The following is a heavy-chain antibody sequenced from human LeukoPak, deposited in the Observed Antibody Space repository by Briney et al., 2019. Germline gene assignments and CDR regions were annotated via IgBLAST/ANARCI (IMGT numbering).Heavy chain of an antibody. CDR2: INPNSGGT. Sequence: GASVKVSCKASGYTFTNHYIHWVRQAPGQGLEWLGWINPNSGGTNYAQRFQGRVTMTRDTSISTAYMELSGLKSDDTAVYYCARAGGPYDYWGQGTLVTVSS. CDR1: GYTFTNHY. J-gene: IGHJ4*02. V-gene: IGHV1-2*02. D-gene: IGHD6-25*01. CDR3: ARAGGPYDY.